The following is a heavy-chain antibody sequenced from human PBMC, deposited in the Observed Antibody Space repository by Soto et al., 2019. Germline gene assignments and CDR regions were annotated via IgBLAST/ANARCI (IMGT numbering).Heavy chain of an antibody. V-gene: IGHV3-23*01. Sequence: PGGSLRLSCAASGFTFSSYAMSWVRQAPGKGLEWVSAISGSGGSTYYADSVKGRFTISRDNSKNTLYLQMNSLRAEDTAVYYCAKDPYYYDSSGYYQPANYFDYWGQGTLVTAPQ. CDR1: GFTFSSYA. D-gene: IGHD3-22*01. CDR3: AKDPYYYDSSGYYQPANYFDY. J-gene: IGHJ4*02. CDR2: ISGSGGST.